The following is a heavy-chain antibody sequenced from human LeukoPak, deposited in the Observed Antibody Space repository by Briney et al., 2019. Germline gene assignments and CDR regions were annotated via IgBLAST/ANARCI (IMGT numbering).Heavy chain of an antibody. CDR2: IWYDGSNK. V-gene: IGHV3-33*08. Sequence: PGGSLRLSCAASGFTFSSYWMSWVRQAPGKGLEWVAVIWYDGSNKYYADSVKGRFTISRDNSKNTLYLQMNSLRAEDTAVYYCARLYGSYPGWFDPWGQGTLVSVSS. D-gene: IGHD2-15*01. CDR3: ARLYGSYPGWFDP. CDR1: GFTFSSYW. J-gene: IGHJ5*02.